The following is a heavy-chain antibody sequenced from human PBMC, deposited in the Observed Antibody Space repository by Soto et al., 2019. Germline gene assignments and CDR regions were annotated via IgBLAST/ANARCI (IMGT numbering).Heavy chain of an antibody. J-gene: IGHJ1*01. CDR2: ISGSGGST. V-gene: IGHV3-23*01. Sequence: GGSLRLSCAASGFTFSSYAMSWVRQAPGKGLEWVSAISGSGGSTYYADSVKGRFTISRDNSKNTRYLQMNSLRAEDTAVYYCAKDRNYDSSGYYLSEYFQHWGQGTLVTVSS. D-gene: IGHD3-22*01. CDR3: AKDRNYDSSGYYLSEYFQH. CDR1: GFTFSSYA.